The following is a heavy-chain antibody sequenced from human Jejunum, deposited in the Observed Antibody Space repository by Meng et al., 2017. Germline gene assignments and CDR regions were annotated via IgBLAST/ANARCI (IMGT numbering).Heavy chain of an antibody. J-gene: IGHJ4*02. Sequence: QVHLGQSGAEGKMPGASGKASCKPSGYTFRMYGISWVRQAPGQGLEWMGWIATHNGDTKYAQRLQGRVTMTTDITTNTVFMELRSLTSDDTGVYYCAVDCSSTTCYGFDYWGQGTLVTVSS. CDR1: GYTFRMYG. CDR2: IATHNGDT. D-gene: IGHD2-2*01. V-gene: IGHV1-18*01. CDR3: AVDCSSTTCYGFDY.